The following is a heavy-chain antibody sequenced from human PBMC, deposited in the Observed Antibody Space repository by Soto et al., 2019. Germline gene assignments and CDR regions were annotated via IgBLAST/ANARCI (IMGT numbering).Heavy chain of an antibody. J-gene: IGHJ3*02. Sequence: SLRLSCAASGFTFSNAWMNWVRQAPGKGLEWVGRIKSKTDGGTTDYAAPVKGRFTISRDDSKNTLYLQMNSLRSEDTAVYYCARGGDIVVVESAFDIWGQGTMVTVSS. CDR2: IKSKTDGGTT. V-gene: IGHV3-15*07. D-gene: IGHD2-15*01. CDR1: GFTFSNAW. CDR3: ARGGDIVVVESAFDI.